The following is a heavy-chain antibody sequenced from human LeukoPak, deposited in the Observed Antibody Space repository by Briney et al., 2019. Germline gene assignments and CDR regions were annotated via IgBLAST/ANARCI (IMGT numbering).Heavy chain of an antibody. CDR2: IIPIFGTA. V-gene: IGHV1-69*05. J-gene: IGHJ5*02. CDR1: GGTFSSYA. Sequence: SVKVSCKASGGTFSSYAISWVRQAPGQGLEWMGGIIPIFGTANYAQKFQGRVTITRDTSASTAYMELSSLRSEDTAVYYCARDRIVITMVRGVIMAHNWFDPWGQGTLVTVSS. CDR3: ARDRIVITMVRGVIMAHNWFDP. D-gene: IGHD3-10*01.